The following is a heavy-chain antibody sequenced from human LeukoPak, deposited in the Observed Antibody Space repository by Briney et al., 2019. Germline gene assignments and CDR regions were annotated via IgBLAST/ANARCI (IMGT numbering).Heavy chain of an antibody. J-gene: IGHJ5*02. D-gene: IGHD4-17*01. CDR3: ATVTTSGYWFDP. CDR2: MFYSGNT. Sequence: SETLSLTCAVYGGSLTGYYWTWIRQPPGKGLEWIASMFYSGNTYYNPSLKSRVTMSVDTTENQFSLKLSSVTAADTAVYYCATVTTSGYWFDPWGQGTLVTVSS. V-gene: IGHV4-34*12. CDR1: GGSLTGYY.